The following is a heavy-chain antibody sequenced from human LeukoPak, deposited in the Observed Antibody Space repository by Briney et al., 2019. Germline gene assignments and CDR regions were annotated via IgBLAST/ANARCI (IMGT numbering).Heavy chain of an antibody. Sequence: PGGSLRLSCAASGFTFSSYAMSWVRQAPGKGLEWVSAISVGSITYYADSVKGRFTISRDNFKNTLYLQMNSLRAEDTAVYYCAKHLAYSRQSPDYWGQGTLVTVSS. CDR1: GFTFSSYA. CDR3: AKHLAYSRQSPDY. D-gene: IGHD6-13*01. J-gene: IGHJ4*02. V-gene: IGHV3-23*01. CDR2: ISVGSIT.